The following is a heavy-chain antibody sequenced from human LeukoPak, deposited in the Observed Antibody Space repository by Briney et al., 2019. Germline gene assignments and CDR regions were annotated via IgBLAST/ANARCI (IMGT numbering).Heavy chain of an antibody. J-gene: IGHJ5*02. Sequence: PSETLSLTCAVYGGSFSGYYWSWIRQPPGKGLEWIGEINHSGSTNYNPSLKSRVTISVDTSKNQFSLKLSSVTAADTAVYYCARANMVRGVGLFFDRNWFDPWGQGTLVTVSS. CDR3: ARANMVRGVGLFFDRNWFDP. D-gene: IGHD3-10*01. CDR1: GGSFSGYY. V-gene: IGHV4-34*01. CDR2: INHSGST.